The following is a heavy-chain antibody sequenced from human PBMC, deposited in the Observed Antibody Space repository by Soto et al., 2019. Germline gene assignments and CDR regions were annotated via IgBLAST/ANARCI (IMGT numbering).Heavy chain of an antibody. J-gene: IGHJ4*02. Sequence: VKVSLKASGYTFTGYYMHCVRQAHGQGLEWMGWINPNSGGTNYAQKFQGRVTMTRXXXXXXAXMXLXXXXSDDTAVYYCARGYSSSYCFWSQGTFVTVSS. CDR1: GYTFTGYY. CDR3: ARGYSSSYCF. V-gene: IGHV1-2*02. CDR2: INPNSGGT. D-gene: IGHD6-13*01.